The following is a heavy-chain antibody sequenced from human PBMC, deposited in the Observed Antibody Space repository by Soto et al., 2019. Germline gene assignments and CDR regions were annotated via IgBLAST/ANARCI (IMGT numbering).Heavy chain of an antibody. V-gene: IGHV1-2*02. CDR2: INPNNGVT. J-gene: IGHJ4*02. D-gene: IGHD6-19*01. CDR3: AAAATPVAGRHPDF. CDR1: GYSFTTYY. Sequence: ASVKVSCKASGYSFTTYYIYWVRQAPGQGLEWMGWINPNNGVTTYAKNFQGRVTMTRDSSISTAYMELSSLRSDDTAVYFCAAAATPVAGRHPDFWGQGTVVTAPQ.